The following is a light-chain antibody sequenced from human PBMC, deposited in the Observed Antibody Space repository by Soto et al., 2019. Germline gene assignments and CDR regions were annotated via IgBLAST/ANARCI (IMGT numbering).Light chain of an antibody. CDR1: QSISAW. CDR2: EAS. J-gene: IGKJ1*01. V-gene: IGKV1-5*03. CDR3: QQYNSYPWT. Sequence: DIQMTQAHSILSASVGDRFAITCLAIQSISAWVAWYQQKPGKAPKLLIYEASLLESGVPSRFSGSGSGTESTLTISSLQPDDLETYYCQQYNSYPWTFGQGTKVDIK.